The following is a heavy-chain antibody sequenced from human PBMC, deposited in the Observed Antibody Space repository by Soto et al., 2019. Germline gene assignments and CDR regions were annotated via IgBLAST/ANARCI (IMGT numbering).Heavy chain of an antibody. J-gene: IGHJ4*02. V-gene: IGHV1-18*01. CDR1: GYTFTTYG. CDR3: ARADPDCSSTSCFFDY. CDR2: VSTYSGNT. D-gene: IGHD2-2*01. Sequence: ASVKVSCKASGYTFTTYGISWVRQAPGQGLECMGWVSTYSGNTNYAQRFQGRVTMTRNTSISTAYMELSSLRSEDTAVYYCARADPDCSSTSCFFDYWGQGTLVTVSS.